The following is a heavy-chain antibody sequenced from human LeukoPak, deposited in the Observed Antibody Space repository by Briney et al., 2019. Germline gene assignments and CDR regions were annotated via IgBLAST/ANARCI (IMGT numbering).Heavy chain of an antibody. V-gene: IGHV3-74*01. CDR3: ARGSSHYGSGSLASNWFDP. D-gene: IGHD3-10*01. Sequence: GGSLRLSCAASGFTFSSYWMHWVRQAPGKGLVWVSRINSDGSSTSYADSVRGRFTISRDDSKNTLSLQMNSLRAEDTAVYYCARGSSHYGSGSLASNWFDPWGQGTLVTVSS. J-gene: IGHJ5*02. CDR1: GFTFSSYW. CDR2: INSDGSST.